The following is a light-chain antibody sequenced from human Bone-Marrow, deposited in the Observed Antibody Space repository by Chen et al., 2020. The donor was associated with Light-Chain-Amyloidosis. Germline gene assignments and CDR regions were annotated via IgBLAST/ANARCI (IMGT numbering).Light chain of an antibody. CDR2: GAS. CDR1: QSVSSTY. V-gene: IGKV3-20*01. J-gene: IGKJ2*02. CDR3: HLYGRSPPCT. Sequence: EIVLTQSPGTLSLSPGERATLSCRASQSVSSTYLAWYQQEPGQDPRLLIYGASTRATGIPDRFSGSGSGTDFTLTISRLEPEDFAVYYCHLYGRSPPCTFGQGTKLEIK.